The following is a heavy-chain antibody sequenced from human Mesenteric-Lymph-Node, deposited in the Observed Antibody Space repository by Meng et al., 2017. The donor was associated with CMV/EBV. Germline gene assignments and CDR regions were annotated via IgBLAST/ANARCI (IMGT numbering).Heavy chain of an antibody. CDR1: GFTFDKYV. J-gene: IGHJ6*02. CDR3: ARDAIYYYGMDV. Sequence: GESLKISCVASGFTFDKYVMTWVRQAPGKGLEWVSIIYSGGSAYYADSVKGRFSISRDNSKNMLYLQMNSLRAEDTAVYYCARDAIYYYGMDVWGQGTTVTVSS. CDR2: IYSGGSA. V-gene: IGHV3-66*02. D-gene: IGHD2-2*01.